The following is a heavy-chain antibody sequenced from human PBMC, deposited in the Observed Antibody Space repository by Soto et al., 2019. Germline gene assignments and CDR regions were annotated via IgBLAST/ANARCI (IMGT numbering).Heavy chain of an antibody. J-gene: IGHJ4*02. CDR1: GGSISSIIYY. Sequence: SETLSLTCTVSGGSISSIIYYWGWIRQPPGKGLEWIGSVYYSGSTYYNPSLKSRVTISVDTSKNQFSLKLSSVTAADTAVYYCARHLGDLPGAIEYCSGGSCSSHFDYWGQGTLVGVSS. D-gene: IGHD2-15*01. CDR3: ARHLGDLPGAIEYCSGGSCSSHFDY. CDR2: VYYSGST. V-gene: IGHV4-39*01.